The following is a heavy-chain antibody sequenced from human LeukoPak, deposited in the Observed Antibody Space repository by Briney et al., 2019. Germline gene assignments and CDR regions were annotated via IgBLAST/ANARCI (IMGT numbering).Heavy chain of an antibody. J-gene: IGHJ4*02. Sequence: GGSLRLSCAASGFTFSGYAMSWVLQAPGKGLEWVSAISGSGGSTYYADSVKGRFTISRDNSKNTLYLQMNSLRAEDTAVYYCAKEGDIVVVPAANPDYWGQGTLVTVSS. CDR1: GFTFSGYA. CDR3: AKEGDIVVVPAANPDY. V-gene: IGHV3-23*01. CDR2: ISGSGGST. D-gene: IGHD2-2*01.